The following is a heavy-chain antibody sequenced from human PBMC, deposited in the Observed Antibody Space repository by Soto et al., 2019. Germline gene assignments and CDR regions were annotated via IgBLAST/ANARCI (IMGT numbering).Heavy chain of an antibody. D-gene: IGHD6-19*01. CDR3: ARVAVAGYNWFDP. CDR1: GFTFSSYW. Sequence: EVQLVESGGGLVQPGGSLRLSCAASGFTFSSYWMHWVRQVPGKGLVWVSRINSDGSSTSYADSVKGRFTISRDNAKNTLYLQMNSLRAEDTAVYYCARVAVAGYNWFDPWGQGTLVTVSS. J-gene: IGHJ5*02. V-gene: IGHV3-74*01. CDR2: INSDGSST.